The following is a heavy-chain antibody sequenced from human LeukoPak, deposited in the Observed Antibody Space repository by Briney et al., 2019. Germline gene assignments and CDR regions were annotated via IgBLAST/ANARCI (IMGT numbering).Heavy chain of an antibody. D-gene: IGHD2-2*02. CDR3: ARGSSDCTSASCYNF. Sequence: ASVKVSCKASGYTFTSYDINWVRQATGQGLEWMGWMNPNSGNTGYAQNFQGRVTMTRDTSISTAYMELASLTSDDTAIYYCARGSSDCTSASCYNFWGQGTLDTVSA. V-gene: IGHV1-8*01. CDR1: GYTFTSYD. CDR2: MNPNSGNT. J-gene: IGHJ4*02.